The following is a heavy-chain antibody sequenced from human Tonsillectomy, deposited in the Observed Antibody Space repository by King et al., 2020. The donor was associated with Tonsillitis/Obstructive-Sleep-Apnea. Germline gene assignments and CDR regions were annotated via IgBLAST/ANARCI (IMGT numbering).Heavy chain of an antibody. CDR1: GFTFSSYS. J-gene: IGHJ3*02. CDR3: ARAATVTTPVDAFDI. V-gene: IGHV3-21*01. D-gene: IGHD4-11*01. Sequence: VQLVESGGGLVKPGGSLRLSCAASGFTFSSYSMNWVRQAPGEGLEWVSSISSSSSYIYYADSVKGRFTISRDNAKNSLYLQMNSLRAEDTAVYYCARAATVTTPVDAFDIWGQGTMVTVSS. CDR2: ISSSSSYI.